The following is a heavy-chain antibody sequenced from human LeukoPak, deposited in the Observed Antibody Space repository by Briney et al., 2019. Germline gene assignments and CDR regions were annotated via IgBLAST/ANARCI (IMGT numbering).Heavy chain of an antibody. V-gene: IGHV1-24*01. J-gene: IGHJ5*02. CDR3: ATGRVAAAGTSLYDWFDP. D-gene: IGHD6-13*01. CDR1: GYTLTELS. CDR2: FDPEDGET. Sequence: GASVKVSCKVSGYTLTELSMHWVRQAPGKGVEWMGGFDPEDGETIYAQKFQGRVTMTEDTSTHTAYMELSSLRSEDTAVYYCATGRVAAAGTSLYDWFDPWGQGTLVTVSS.